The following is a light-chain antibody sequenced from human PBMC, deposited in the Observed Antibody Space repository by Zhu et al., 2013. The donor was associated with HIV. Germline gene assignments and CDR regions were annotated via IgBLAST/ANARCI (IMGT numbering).Light chain of an antibody. CDR2: DAS. Sequence: ETVLTQSPATLSLSPGDRATLSCGASQSVKHNYLAWFQQKPGLAPRLLILDASNRATGIPDRFSGSGSGTDFTLTISRLEPEDFAVYYCQQYGTSPWTFGQGTLVEIK. CDR3: QQYGTSPWT. CDR1: QSVKHNY. J-gene: IGKJ1*01. V-gene: IGKV3D-20*01.